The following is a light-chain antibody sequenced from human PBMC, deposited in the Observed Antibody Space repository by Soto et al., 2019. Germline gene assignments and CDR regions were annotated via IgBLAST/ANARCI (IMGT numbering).Light chain of an antibody. CDR1: QTVNSGY. V-gene: IGKV3-20*01. Sequence: DIVLTQSPGTLSLSPGETAPLSCRASQTVNSGYLAWFQQRPGQAPRLLIFATSRRATDIPDRFIGSGSGTDFTLAIRRLEPEYFAVYYCHHFGYSPRIVGQGTKVE. J-gene: IGKJ1*01. CDR3: HHFGYSPRI. CDR2: ATS.